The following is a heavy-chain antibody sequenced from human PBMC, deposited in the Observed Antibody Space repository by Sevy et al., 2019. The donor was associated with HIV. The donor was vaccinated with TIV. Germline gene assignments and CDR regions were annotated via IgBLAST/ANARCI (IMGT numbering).Heavy chain of an antibody. D-gene: IGHD2-15*01. Sequence: GGSLRLSCAASGFTFSTYAMNWVRQAPGKGLEWVSSISTNGRSAYYTDSVEGRFTISRDNSKNTLYLQMNSLRADDTAVYYCAKRYCSGGSCPRDYYYYGMDVWGQGTTVTVSS. CDR2: ISTNGRSA. J-gene: IGHJ6*02. V-gene: IGHV3-23*01. CDR3: AKRYCSGGSCPRDYYYYGMDV. CDR1: GFTFSTYA.